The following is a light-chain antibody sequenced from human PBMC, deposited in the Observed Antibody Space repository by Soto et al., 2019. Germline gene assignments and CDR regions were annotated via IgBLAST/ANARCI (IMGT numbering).Light chain of an antibody. Sequence: QSVLTQPASVSGSPGQSITISCTGTSSDVGGYKYVSWYQHHPGKAPKLLIYDVTNRPSGVSNRFSGSKSGNTASLTISGLQAEDEADYYCSSYTSNTTWVFGGGTKLTVL. J-gene: IGLJ3*02. CDR1: SSDVGGYKY. CDR2: DVT. CDR3: SSYTSNTTWV. V-gene: IGLV2-14*03.